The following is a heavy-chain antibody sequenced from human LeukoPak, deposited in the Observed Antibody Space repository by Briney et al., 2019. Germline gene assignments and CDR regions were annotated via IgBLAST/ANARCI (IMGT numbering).Heavy chain of an antibody. CDR2: IYPDDSDT. CDR3: ASQRGASGTVNWFDP. Sequence: GESLKISCETSGYSFTAYWIGWVRQRAGTGLEWVGAIYPDDSDTRSSPSFQGQVAISADRSIRTAYLKWNSLKASDTGMYYCASQRGASGTVNWFDPWGQGTLVTVSS. CDR1: GYSFTAYW. V-gene: IGHV5-51*01. J-gene: IGHJ5*02. D-gene: IGHD3-10*01.